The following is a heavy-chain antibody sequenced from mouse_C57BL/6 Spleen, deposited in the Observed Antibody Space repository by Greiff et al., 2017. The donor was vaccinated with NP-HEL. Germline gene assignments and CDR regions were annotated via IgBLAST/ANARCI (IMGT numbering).Heavy chain of an antibody. CDR2: IYPGSGST. V-gene: IGHV1-55*01. CDR3: SRHYDYDRYYFDY. D-gene: IGHD2-4*01. CDR1: GYTFTSYW. Sequence: VQLQQPGAELVKPGASVKMSCKASGYTFTSYWITWVTQRPGQGLEWIGDIYPGSGSTNYNEKFKSKATLTVDTSSSTAYMQLSSLTSEDAAVYYCSRHYDYDRYYFDYWGQGTTLTVSS. J-gene: IGHJ2*01.